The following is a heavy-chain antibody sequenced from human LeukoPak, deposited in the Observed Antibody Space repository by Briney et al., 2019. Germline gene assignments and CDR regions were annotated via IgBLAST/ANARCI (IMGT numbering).Heavy chain of an antibody. CDR2: IIPSGGSA. J-gene: IGHJ6*02. D-gene: IGHD3-16*01. Sequence: GGSLRLSCVASGFSFSYYAMNWVRQAPGKGLEWVSVIIPSGGSAYYADSVKGRFTISRHNSENTLYLQMNNLRAEDTAVYYCAKVMGSYYSYGMDVWGQGTTVTVSS. CDR3: AKVMGSYYSYGMDV. V-gene: IGHV3-23*01. CDR1: GFSFSYYA.